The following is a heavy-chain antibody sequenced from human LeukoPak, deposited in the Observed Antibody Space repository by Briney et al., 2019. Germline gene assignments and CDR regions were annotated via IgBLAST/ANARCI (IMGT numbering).Heavy chain of an antibody. J-gene: IGHJ4*02. CDR3: ARSPYYDSSGINFDY. Sequence: SETLSLTCTVSGGSISNFYWSWIRQPPGKGLEWIGYIHNSGSTKYNPSLKSRVTISVVTAKNQFSLKVSSVTAADTAAYYCARSPYYDSSGINFDYWGQGTLVTVSS. CDR1: GGSISNFY. V-gene: IGHV4-59*01. CDR2: IHNSGST. D-gene: IGHD3-22*01.